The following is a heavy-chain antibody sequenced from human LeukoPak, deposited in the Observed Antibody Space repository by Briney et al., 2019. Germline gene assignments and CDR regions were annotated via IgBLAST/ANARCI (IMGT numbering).Heavy chain of an antibody. V-gene: IGHV3-23*01. CDR3: AKADGSYKTLIDY. CDR1: GFTFSICA. CDR2: ISGSVGST. Sequence: PGGSLRLSCAASGFTFSICAMNWVRQAPGKGLEWVSGISGSVGSTYFADSVKGRFTISRDSSKNTVYLQMNSLRAEDTAVYYCAKADGSYKTLIDYWGQGTLV. D-gene: IGHD3-10*01. J-gene: IGHJ4*02.